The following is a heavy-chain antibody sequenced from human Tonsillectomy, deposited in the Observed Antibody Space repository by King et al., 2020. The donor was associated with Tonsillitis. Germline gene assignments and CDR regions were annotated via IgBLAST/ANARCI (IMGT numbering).Heavy chain of an antibody. CDR2: ISYDGSNK. D-gene: IGHD3-22*01. J-gene: IGHJ4*02. CDR3: AREFYDSSGYSD. CDR1: GFTFSSYA. Sequence: VQLVESGGGVVQPGRSLRLSCAASGFTFSSYAMHWVRQAPGKGLEWVAVISYDGSNKYYADSVKGRFTISRDNSKNTRYLQMNSLRAEDTAVYYCAREFYDSSGYSDWGQGTLVTVSS. V-gene: IGHV3-30*04.